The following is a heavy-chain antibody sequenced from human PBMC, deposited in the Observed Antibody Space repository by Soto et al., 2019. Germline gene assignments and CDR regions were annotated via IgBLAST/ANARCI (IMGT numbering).Heavy chain of an antibody. J-gene: IGHJ4*02. Sequence: GASVKVSCKVSGYTLTELSMHWVRQAPGKGLEWMGGFDPEDGETIYAQKFQGRVTMTEDTSTDTAYMELSSLRSEDTAVYYCATRSGSRMITFGGVIVRHIDYRGQGTLVTVSS. CDR3: ATRSGSRMITFGGVIVRHIDY. V-gene: IGHV1-24*01. CDR2: FDPEDGET. CDR1: GYTLTELS. D-gene: IGHD3-16*02.